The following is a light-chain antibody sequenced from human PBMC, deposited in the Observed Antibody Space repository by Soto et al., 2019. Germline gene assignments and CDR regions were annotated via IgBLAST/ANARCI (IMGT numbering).Light chain of an antibody. Sequence: QSVLTQSPSASGTPGQRVIISCSGTSSNIGTNYVYWYQQLPGKAPKLLIYYDDLLPSGVSDRFSGSKSGTSASLAISGLQSEDEADYYCAAWDDSLNGYVFGTGTKLTVL. CDR1: SSNIGTNY. V-gene: IGLV1-36*01. J-gene: IGLJ1*01. CDR3: AAWDDSLNGYV. CDR2: YDD.